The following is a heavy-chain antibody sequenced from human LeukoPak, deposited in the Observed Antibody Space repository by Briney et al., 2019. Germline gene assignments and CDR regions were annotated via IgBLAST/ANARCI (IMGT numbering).Heavy chain of an antibody. D-gene: IGHD3-16*01. CDR3: ARAPGLGP. J-gene: IGHJ5*02. V-gene: IGHV4-39*07. CDR2: INHSGST. CDR1: GGSISSSSYY. Sequence: PSETLSLTCTVSGGSISSSSYYWSWIRQPPGKGLEWIGEINHSGSTNYNPSLKSRVTISVDTSKNQFSLKLSSVTAADTAVYYCARAPGLGPWGQGTLVTVSS.